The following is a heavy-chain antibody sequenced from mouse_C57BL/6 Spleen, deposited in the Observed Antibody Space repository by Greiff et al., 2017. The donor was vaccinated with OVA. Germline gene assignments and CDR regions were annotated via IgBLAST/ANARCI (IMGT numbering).Heavy chain of an antibody. Sequence: EVKLVESGGGLVKPGGSLKLSCAASGFTFSDYGMHWVRQAPEKGLEWVAYISSGSSTIYYADTVKGRFTISRDNAKNTLFLQMTSLRSEDTAMYYCATDYYAPFAYWGQGTLVTVSA. CDR3: ATDYYAPFAY. J-gene: IGHJ3*01. CDR2: ISSGSSTI. CDR1: GFTFSDYG. D-gene: IGHD1-1*01. V-gene: IGHV5-17*01.